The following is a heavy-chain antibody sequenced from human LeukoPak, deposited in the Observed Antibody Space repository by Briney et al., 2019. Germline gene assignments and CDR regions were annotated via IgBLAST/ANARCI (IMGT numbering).Heavy chain of an antibody. V-gene: IGHV1-18*01. J-gene: IGHJ3*02. D-gene: IGHD5-18*01. CDR2: MSAYNGKT. Sequence: ASVKVSCKASGYSFTSYGFNWVRQAPGQGLEWMGWMSAYNGKTNYAHSLQGRVTVTADTSTSTAYMELRSLRSEDTAVYYCARGMGYSYGHPQGAFDIWGQGTMVTVSS. CDR3: ARGMGYSYGHPQGAFDI. CDR1: GYSFTSYG.